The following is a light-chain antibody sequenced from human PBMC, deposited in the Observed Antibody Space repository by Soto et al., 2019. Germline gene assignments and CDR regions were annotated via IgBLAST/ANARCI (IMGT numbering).Light chain of an antibody. Sequence: DVVMTQSPLSLSVTLGQPASISCRSSQSLVYSDGNTFFNWFRQTPGQSPRRLIYKVSNRDSGVPDKFSGSGSASDFTLRISRVGGEDVGVYYCMQGSHWTPRYTFGQGNTLEIQ. CDR3: MQGSHWTPRYT. V-gene: IGKV2-30*01. J-gene: IGKJ2*01. CDR2: KVS. CDR1: QSLVYSDGNTF.